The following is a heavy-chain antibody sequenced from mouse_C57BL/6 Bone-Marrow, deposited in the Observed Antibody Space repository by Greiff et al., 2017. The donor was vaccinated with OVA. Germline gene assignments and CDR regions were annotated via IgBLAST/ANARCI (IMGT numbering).Heavy chain of an antibody. Sequence: QVQLQQPGAELVKPGASVKMSCKASGYTFTSYWITWVQQRPGQGLEWIGDIYPGSGSTNYNEKFKSKATLTVDTSSSTAYMQLSSLTSEDSEVYDSARGGDGYYGYAYWGQGTLVTVSA. V-gene: IGHV1-55*01. CDR3: ARGGDGYYGYAY. CDR1: GYTFTSYW. CDR2: IYPGSGST. D-gene: IGHD2-3*01. J-gene: IGHJ3*01.